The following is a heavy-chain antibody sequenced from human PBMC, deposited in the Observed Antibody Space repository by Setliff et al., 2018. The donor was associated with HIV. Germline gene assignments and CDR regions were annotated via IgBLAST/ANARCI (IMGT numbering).Heavy chain of an antibody. CDR2: IIPIFGTA. J-gene: IGHJ3*02. CDR3: ARGVTLVRGGRGDI. CDR1: GYTFTTYG. V-gene: IGHV1-69*13. Sequence: RASVKVSCKASGYTFTTYGVNWVRQAPGQGLEWMGGIIPIFGTANYAQKFQGRVTITADESTSTAYMELSSLRSEDTAVYYCARGVTLVRGGRGDIWGQGTMVTVSS. D-gene: IGHD3-10*01.